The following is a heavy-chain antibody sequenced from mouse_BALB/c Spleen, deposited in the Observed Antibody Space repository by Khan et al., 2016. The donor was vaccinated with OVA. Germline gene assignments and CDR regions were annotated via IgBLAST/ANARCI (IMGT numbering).Heavy chain of an antibody. CDR1: GFSLTGYG. CDR2: IWGDGST. Sequence: QVQLQQSGPGLVAPSQSLSITCTVSGFSLTGYGVNWVRQPPGKGLEWLGMIWGDGSTDYNSALKSRLSISKDNSKSQVFLKMNSLQTDDTARYXCARAYYANYREAMDFGGQGTSVTVSS. D-gene: IGHD2-10*01. J-gene: IGHJ4*01. V-gene: IGHV2-6-7*01. CDR3: ARAYYANYREAMDF.